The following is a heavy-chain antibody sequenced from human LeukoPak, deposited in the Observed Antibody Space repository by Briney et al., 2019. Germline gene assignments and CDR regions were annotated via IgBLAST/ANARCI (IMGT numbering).Heavy chain of an antibody. Sequence: GGSLRLSCAASGFTFSSYSMTWVRQAPGKGLEWVSSISSSSSYIYYADSVKGRFTISRDNAKNSLYLQMNSLRAEDTAVYYCARDWTGYCSGGSCYPGAFDIWGQGTMVTVSS. CDR3: ARDWTGYCSGGSCYPGAFDI. CDR1: GFTFSSYS. CDR2: ISSSSSYI. J-gene: IGHJ3*02. V-gene: IGHV3-21*01. D-gene: IGHD2-15*01.